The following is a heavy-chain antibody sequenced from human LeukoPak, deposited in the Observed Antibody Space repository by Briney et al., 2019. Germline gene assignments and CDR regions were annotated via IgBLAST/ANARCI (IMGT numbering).Heavy chain of an antibody. D-gene: IGHD2-15*01. CDR3: AREEKLGYRAFDI. V-gene: IGHV3-66*01. J-gene: IGHJ3*02. Sequence: PGGSLRLSCAASGFTFSSYWMSWVRQAPGKGLDWVSVIYSGGSTYYADSVKGRFTIPRDNSKNTLYLQINSLRAEDTAVYYCAREEKLGYRAFDIWGQGTMVTVSS. CDR2: IYSGGST. CDR1: GFTFSSYW.